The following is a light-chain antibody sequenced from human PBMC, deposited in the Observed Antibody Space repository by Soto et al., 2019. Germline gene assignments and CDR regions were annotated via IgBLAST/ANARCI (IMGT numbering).Light chain of an antibody. CDR2: AAS. V-gene: IGKV1-39*01. CDR1: QGISRY. CDR3: QETFTTPYT. J-gene: IGKJ2*01. Sequence: DIQMTQSLSSLSASVGDRVTITCRASQGISRYLNWYQQKPGKAPKVLIYAASNLESGVPSRFSGSGSGTDFSLTISSLQAGDFATYFCQETFTTPYTFGQGTKLEIK.